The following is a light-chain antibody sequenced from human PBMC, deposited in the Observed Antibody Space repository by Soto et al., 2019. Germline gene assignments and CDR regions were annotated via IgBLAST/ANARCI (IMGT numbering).Light chain of an antibody. J-gene: IGLJ2*01. CDR3: AAWDDTLKGVI. V-gene: IGLV1-44*01. CDR1: RLNIGSNL. Sequence: QSVLTQAPSASGTPGQRVSISCSGGRLNIGSNLVNWYQQLPGTAPKLLIYSNVQRPSGVPDRFSGSKSGTSASLAISGLQSEDEADHYCAAWDDTLKGVIFGGGTKVTVL. CDR2: SNV.